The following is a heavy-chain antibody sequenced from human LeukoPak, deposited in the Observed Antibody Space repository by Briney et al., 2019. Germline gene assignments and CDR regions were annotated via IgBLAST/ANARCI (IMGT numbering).Heavy chain of an antibody. J-gene: IGHJ4*02. Sequence: PSETLSLTCTVSGGSISSGGYSWSWIRQHPGKGLEWIGYIYYSGSTHYNPSLKSRVTISVDTSKNQFSLKLSSVTAADTAVYYCALRIGYSSGWYSWGQGTLVTVSS. D-gene: IGHD6-19*01. CDR1: GGSISSGGYS. CDR3: ALRIGYSSGWYS. V-gene: IGHV4-31*03. CDR2: IYYSGST.